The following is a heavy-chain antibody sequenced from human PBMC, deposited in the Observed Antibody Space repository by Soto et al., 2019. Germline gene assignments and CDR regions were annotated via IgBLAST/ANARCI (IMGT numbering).Heavy chain of an antibody. CDR1: GFAFSSFS. CDR2: ISSTTTTI. D-gene: IGHD2-8*01. Sequence: LQLVESGGGLVQPGGSLRLSCAASGFAFSSFSMNWVRQAPGKGLEWISYISSTTTTIYYADSVKGRFTISSDSAENSLYLQMNSLRDVDTAVYYCTRYPLRVSLSQTCGMDVWGQGTTVTVSS. V-gene: IGHV3-48*02. CDR3: TRYPLRVSLSQTCGMDV. J-gene: IGHJ6*02.